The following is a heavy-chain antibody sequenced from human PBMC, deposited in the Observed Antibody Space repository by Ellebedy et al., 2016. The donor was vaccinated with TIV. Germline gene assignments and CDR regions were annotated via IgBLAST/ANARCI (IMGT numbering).Heavy chain of an antibody. CDR3: AKELVSRDSLTFDY. V-gene: IGHV3-23*01. CDR1: GFTFSNYA. Sequence: GESLKISCAASGFTFSNYAMAWVRQAPEKGLEWVSAIGPRSDYKSYADSVKGRIAISRDNSENTLFLQMHSLRGEDTAVYYCAKELVSRDSLTFDYWGQGVLVTVSS. D-gene: IGHD3-9*01. J-gene: IGHJ4*02. CDR2: IGPRSDYK.